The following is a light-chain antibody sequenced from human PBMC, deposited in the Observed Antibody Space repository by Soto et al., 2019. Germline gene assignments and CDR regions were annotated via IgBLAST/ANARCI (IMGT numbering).Light chain of an antibody. Sequence: DIVMTQSPDSLAVSLGERATINCKSSQSVLYSSNNKNYLAWYQQKPGQPSKLLIYWASTRESGVRDRFSGSGSGTDCTLTSSSLQAEDVAVYYCQQYYSTWTFGQGTKVEIK. J-gene: IGKJ1*01. CDR1: QSVLYSSNNKNY. V-gene: IGKV4-1*01. CDR2: WAS. CDR3: QQYYSTWT.